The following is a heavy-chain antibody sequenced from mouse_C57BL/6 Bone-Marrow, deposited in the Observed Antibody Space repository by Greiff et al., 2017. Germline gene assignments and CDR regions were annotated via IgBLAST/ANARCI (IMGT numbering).Heavy chain of an antibody. Sequence: EVQLQQSGPELVKPGASVKISCKASGYTFTDYYMNWVKQSHGKSLEWIGDINPNNGGTSYNQKFKGKATLTVDKSSSTAYMELRSLTSEDSAVYYCASDWEWFAYWGQGTLVTVSA. J-gene: IGHJ3*01. D-gene: IGHD4-1*01. CDR2: INPNNGGT. CDR3: ASDWEWFAY. CDR1: GYTFTDYY. V-gene: IGHV1-26*01.